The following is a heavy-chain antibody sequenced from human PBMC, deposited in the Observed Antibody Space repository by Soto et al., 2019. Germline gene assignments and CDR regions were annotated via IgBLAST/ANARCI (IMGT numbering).Heavy chain of an antibody. CDR3: ARGYSRQIDY. D-gene: IGHD2-21*01. V-gene: IGHV4-34*01. Sequence: SETLSLTCAVYGVSFSGYYWSWIRQPPGKGLEWIGEINHSGSTNYNPSLKSRVTISVDTSKNQFSLKLSSVTAADTAVYYCARGYSRQIDYWGQGTLVTVSS. CDR1: GVSFSGYY. J-gene: IGHJ4*02. CDR2: INHSGST.